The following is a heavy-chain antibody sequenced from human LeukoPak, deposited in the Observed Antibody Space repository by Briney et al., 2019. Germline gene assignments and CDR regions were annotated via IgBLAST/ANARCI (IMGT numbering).Heavy chain of an antibody. V-gene: IGHV1-2*02. D-gene: IGHD1-26*01. CDR1: GYTFTGYY. Sequence: ASVKVSCKASGYTFTGYYMHWVRQAPGQGLEWMGWINPNSGGTNYAQKFQGRVTMTRDTSISTAYMELSGLRAEDTALYYCAKADRSIVGATTGRLLDYWGQGTLVTVSS. CDR3: AKADRSIVGATTGRLLDY. J-gene: IGHJ4*02. CDR2: INPNSGGT.